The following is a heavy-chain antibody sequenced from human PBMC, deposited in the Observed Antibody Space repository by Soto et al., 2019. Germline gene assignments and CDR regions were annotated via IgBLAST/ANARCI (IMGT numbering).Heavy chain of an antibody. Sequence: QMQLVQSGPEVKKPGTSVKLSCKASGFTFPSSAVQWVRQARGQRLEWIARIVVGSGNTNYAQKFQERLTISRDMSTNTAYMELSSLRSEDTAVYYCAAVPYYYDTSGTYFDYWGQGTLVTVSS. CDR1: GFTFPSSA. D-gene: IGHD3-22*01. CDR2: IVVGSGNT. V-gene: IGHV1-58*01. J-gene: IGHJ4*02. CDR3: AAVPYYYDTSGTYFDY.